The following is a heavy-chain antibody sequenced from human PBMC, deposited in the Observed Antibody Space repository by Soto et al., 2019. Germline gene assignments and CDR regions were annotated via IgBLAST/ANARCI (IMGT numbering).Heavy chain of an antibody. Sequence: EVQLVESGGGVLRPGGSLRLSCAASGFTFDDYGMSWARQAPGKGLEWVSGVNWNGGSTGYADSVKGRFTISRDNAKNSLYMQMNSLRAEDTAFYYCVRGASLNFDYWGQGTLVTVSS. V-gene: IGHV3-20*04. CDR1: GFTFDDYG. D-gene: IGHD1-26*01. CDR2: VNWNGGST. J-gene: IGHJ4*02. CDR3: VRGASLNFDY.